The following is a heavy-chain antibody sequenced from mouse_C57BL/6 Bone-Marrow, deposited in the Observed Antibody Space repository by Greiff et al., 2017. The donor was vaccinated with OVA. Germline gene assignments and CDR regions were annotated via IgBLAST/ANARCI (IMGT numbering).Heavy chain of an antibody. CDR1: GYAFSSSW. V-gene: IGHV1-82*01. CDR3: ARHYGNYYAMDY. CDR2: IYPGDGDT. D-gene: IGHD2-1*01. Sequence: QVQLQQSGPELVKPGASVKISCKASGYAFSSSWMNWVKQRPGKGLEWIGRIYPGDGDTNYNGKFKGKATLTADKSSSTAYMQLSSLTSEDSAVYFGARHYGNYYAMDYWGQGTSVTVSS. J-gene: IGHJ4*01.